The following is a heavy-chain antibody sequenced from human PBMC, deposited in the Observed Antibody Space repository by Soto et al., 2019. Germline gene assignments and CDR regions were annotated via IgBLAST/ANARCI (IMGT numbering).Heavy chain of an antibody. CDR2: INAAHGNI. CDR1: GYIFTDYA. CDR3: ARRGITGTNTYEDGLDG. Sequence: QVHLVQSGAEVRETGASVRISCEASGYIFTDYAIHWVRQAPGQRPEWMGWINAAHGNIKSSRPFRDRVTLTIDKSASTAYMDLTSLRSEDTAVYFCARRGITGTNTYEDGLDGGGQGTAVTVSS. D-gene: IGHD1-20*01. J-gene: IGHJ6*02. V-gene: IGHV1-3*01.